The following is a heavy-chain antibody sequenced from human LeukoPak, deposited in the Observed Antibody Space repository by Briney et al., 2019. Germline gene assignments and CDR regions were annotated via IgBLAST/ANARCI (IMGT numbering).Heavy chain of an antibody. Sequence: SETLSLTCAVYGGSFSGYYWSWIRQPPGKGLKWIGEINHSGSTNYNPSLKSRVTISVDTSKNQFSLKLSSVTTADTAVYYCARRAAYYYGSGSYVWFNPWGQGTLVTVSS. CDR3: ARRAAYYYGSGSYVWFNP. D-gene: IGHD3-10*01. CDR1: GGSFSGYY. V-gene: IGHV4-34*01. J-gene: IGHJ5*02. CDR2: INHSGST.